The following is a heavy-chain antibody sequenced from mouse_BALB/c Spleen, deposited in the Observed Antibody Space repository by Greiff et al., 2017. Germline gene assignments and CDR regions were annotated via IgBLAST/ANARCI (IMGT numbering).Heavy chain of an antibody. Sequence: EVHLVESGGDLVKPGGSLKLSCAASGFTFSSYGMSWVRQTPDKRLEWVATISSGGSYTYYPDSVKGRFTISRDNAKNNLYLQMSSLRSEDTAMYYCARDSYYDAMDYWGQGTSVTVSS. CDR3: ARDSYYDAMDY. V-gene: IGHV5-6*01. CDR2: ISSGGSYT. J-gene: IGHJ4*01. CDR1: GFTFSSYG. D-gene: IGHD2-12*01.